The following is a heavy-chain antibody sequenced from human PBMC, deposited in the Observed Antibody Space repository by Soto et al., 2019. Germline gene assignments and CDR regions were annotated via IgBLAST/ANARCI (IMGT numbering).Heavy chain of an antibody. V-gene: IGHV1-2*02. D-gene: IGHD2-21*02. CDR2: INPDSGDT. CDR1: GYTFTSYY. Sequence: QAQLVQSGAEVKKPGASVKVSCEASGYTFTSYYIHWVRQAPGQGLEWMGWINPDSGDTKYAQKFRGRVTMTRDTSITTAYMEVQMLTSDDMAVYYCARQLAYCGGDCFTEPVDYWGQGTLVTVST. J-gene: IGHJ4*02. CDR3: ARQLAYCGGDCFTEPVDY.